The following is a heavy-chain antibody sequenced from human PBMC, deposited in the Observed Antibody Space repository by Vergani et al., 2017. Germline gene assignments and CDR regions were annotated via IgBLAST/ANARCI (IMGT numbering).Heavy chain of an antibody. J-gene: IGHJ4*02. CDR1: GYSFTNYW. CDR2: IHPADSDT. CDR3: ARLYGRDSSGSKYFDY. V-gene: IGHV5-51*01. Sequence: EVQLAQSGAEVKKPGESLKISCQISGYSFTNYWIGWVRQMPGKGLEWMGIIHPADSDTRYSPSFQGQVTISVDKSISTAYLQRRSLRASDSAMYYCARLYGRDSSGSKYFDYWGQGTLVTVSS. D-gene: IGHD3-22*01.